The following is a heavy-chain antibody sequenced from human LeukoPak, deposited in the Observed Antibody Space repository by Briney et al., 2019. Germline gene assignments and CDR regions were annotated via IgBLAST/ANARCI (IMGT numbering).Heavy chain of an antibody. J-gene: IGHJ3*02. V-gene: IGHV3-7*01. D-gene: IGHD1-26*01. CDR2: IKQNGRDK. CDR1: GFTFTNHW. CDR3: ARDRRVGATTDAFDI. Sequence: GGSPRLSCAASGFTFTNHWMSWVRQTPGKGLEWVANIKQNGRDKYYVESVKGRFTISRDNAKNSLCLQMNSLRAEDTAVYYCARDRRVGATTDAFDIWGQGTMVTVSS.